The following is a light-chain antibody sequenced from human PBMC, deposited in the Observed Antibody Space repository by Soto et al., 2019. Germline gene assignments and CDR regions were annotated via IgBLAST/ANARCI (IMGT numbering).Light chain of an antibody. CDR3: QHYNNWPLT. CDR1: QSVSSY. Sequence: EIVLTQSPATLSLSPGERATLSCRASQSVSSYLAWYQLKPGQAPRLLIYVASTRAAGIPVRFSGSGSGTEFTLTIDSLQSEDFAIYYCQHYNNWPLTFGGGTRVEIK. J-gene: IGKJ4*01. V-gene: IGKV3-15*01. CDR2: VAS.